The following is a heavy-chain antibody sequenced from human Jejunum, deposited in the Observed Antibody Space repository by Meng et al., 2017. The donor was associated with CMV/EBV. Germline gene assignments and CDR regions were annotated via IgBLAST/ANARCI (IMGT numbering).Heavy chain of an antibody. CDR3: ARGMYFSP. J-gene: IGHJ5*02. CDR2: SDPTGYT. D-gene: IGHD2-8*01. V-gene: IGHV3-66*01. CDR1: GFSVSSNY. Sequence: EGAVGGSGGDLVQPGGSLRLSCAASGFSVSSNYMSWVRQAPGKGLECVSISDPTGYTYYADSVKGRFSISSDSSRNTLYIEMNSLRVEDTAVYYCARGMYFSPWGQGTLVTVSS.